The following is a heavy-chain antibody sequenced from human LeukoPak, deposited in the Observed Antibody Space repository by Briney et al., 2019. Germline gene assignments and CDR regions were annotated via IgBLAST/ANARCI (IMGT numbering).Heavy chain of an antibody. D-gene: IGHD6-13*01. CDR1: GGSISSYY. CDR2: IYYSGST. V-gene: IGHV4-59*01. J-gene: IGHJ6*03. Sequence: SETLSLTCTVSGGSISSYYWSWIRQPPGKGLEWIGYIYYSGSTNYNPSLKSRVTISVDTSKNQFSLKLSSVTAADTAVYYCAREAIHVIAAAGTHYYYMDVWGKGTTVTISS. CDR3: AREAIHVIAAAGTHYYYMDV.